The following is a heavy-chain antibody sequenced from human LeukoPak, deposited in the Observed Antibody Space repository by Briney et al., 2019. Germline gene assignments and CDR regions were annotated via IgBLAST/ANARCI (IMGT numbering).Heavy chain of an antibody. J-gene: IGHJ4*02. Sequence: GGSLSLPWAASGFTFSGYAWSWVRQPPGKGLEWVSAISGSGGSTYYADSVKGRFTISRDNSKNTLYLQMNSLRAEDTAVYYCANQAAGTGYWGQGTLVTVSS. CDR1: GFTFSGYA. V-gene: IGHV3-23*01. D-gene: IGHD6-13*01. CDR3: ANQAAGTGY. CDR2: ISGSGGST.